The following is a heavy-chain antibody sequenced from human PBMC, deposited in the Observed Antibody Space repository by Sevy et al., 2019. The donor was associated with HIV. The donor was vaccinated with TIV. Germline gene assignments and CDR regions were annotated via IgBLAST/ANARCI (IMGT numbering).Heavy chain of an antibody. V-gene: IGHV3-11*01. CDR1: GFTFSDYY. J-gene: IGHJ4*02. CDR2: ISSSGSTI. D-gene: IGHD4-17*01. Sequence: GGSLRLSCAASGFTFSDYYMSWIRQAPGKGLEWVSYISSSGSTIYYADSVKGRFTISRDNAKNSLYLQMNSLRAEDTAVYYCARSSRYRLRWKEVFDYWGQGTLVTVSS. CDR3: ARSSRYRLRWKEVFDY.